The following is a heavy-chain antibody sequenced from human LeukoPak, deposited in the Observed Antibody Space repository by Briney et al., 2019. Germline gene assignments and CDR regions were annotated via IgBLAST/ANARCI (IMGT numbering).Heavy chain of an antibody. CDR1: EFTFSSFA. D-gene: IGHD3-16*01. CDR3: ARGGGLDV. Sequence: GGSLRLSCAASEFTFSSFAMTWARQAPGKGLEWVASVNHNGNVNYYVDSVKGRFTISRDNAKNSLYLQMSNLRAEDTAVYFCARGGGLDVWGQGATVTVSS. J-gene: IGHJ6*02. CDR2: VNHNGNVN. V-gene: IGHV3-7*03.